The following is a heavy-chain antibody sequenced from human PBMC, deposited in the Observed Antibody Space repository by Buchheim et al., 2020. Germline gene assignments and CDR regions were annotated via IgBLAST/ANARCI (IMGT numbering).Heavy chain of an antibody. CDR1: GFTLRNYA. CDR2: ISYDGRNK. V-gene: IGHV3-30*03. J-gene: IGHJ5*02. Sequence: QVQLVESGGGVVQPGRSLRLSCAASGFTLRNYAMHWVRQAPGKGLEWVAVISYDGRNKYSADSVKGRFTISRDNSKNTLYLQMNSLRAEDTAVYYCARDGGYCSSTSCWFDPWGQGTL. D-gene: IGHD2-2*01. CDR3: ARDGGYCSSTSCWFDP.